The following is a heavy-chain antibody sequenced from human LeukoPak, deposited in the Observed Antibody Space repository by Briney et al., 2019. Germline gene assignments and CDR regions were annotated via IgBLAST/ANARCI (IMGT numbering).Heavy chain of an antibody. CDR3: ARFRPGSRYQLTYYFES. J-gene: IGHJ4*02. CDR1: GGPINSGNFH. Sequence: SETLSLTCAVSGGPINSGNFHWSWVRRPVGKGLEWIGRSDSGGSTSLNPALMSRVSISLDTSRNQFSLHLRSMTAADTAVCYCARFRPGSRYQLTYYFESWGRGKLVTVSS. V-gene: IGHV4-61*02. D-gene: IGHD3-9*01. CDR2: SDSGGST.